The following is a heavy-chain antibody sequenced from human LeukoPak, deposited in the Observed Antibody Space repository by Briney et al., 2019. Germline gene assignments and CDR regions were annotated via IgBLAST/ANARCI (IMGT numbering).Heavy chain of an antibody. CDR3: ARDFYVGSKSYYIGY. Sequence: PGGSLRLSCAASGFTFSNYGMHWVRQAPGKGLEWVAVIWYDGSNKYYADSVKGRLTISRDNSKNTVYLQMNSLRAEDTAMYYCARDFYVGSKSYYIGYWGHGTLVTASS. CDR1: GFTFSNYG. J-gene: IGHJ4*01. V-gene: IGHV3-33*08. CDR2: IWYDGSNK. D-gene: IGHD3-10*01.